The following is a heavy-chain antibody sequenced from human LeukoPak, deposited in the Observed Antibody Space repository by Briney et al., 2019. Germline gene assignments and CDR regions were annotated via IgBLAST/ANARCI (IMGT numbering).Heavy chain of an antibody. D-gene: IGHD6-19*01. CDR3: ARGYSSGWGYYFDY. J-gene: IGHJ4*02. Sequence: PGGSLRLSCAASGFTVSSNYMSWVRQAPGKGLEWVSVIYSGGSTYYADSVKGRFTISRDNSKNTLYLQMNSLRAEDTAVYYCARGYSSGWGYYFDYWGQGPPVTVSS. CDR1: GFTVSSNY. V-gene: IGHV3-53*01. CDR2: IYSGGST.